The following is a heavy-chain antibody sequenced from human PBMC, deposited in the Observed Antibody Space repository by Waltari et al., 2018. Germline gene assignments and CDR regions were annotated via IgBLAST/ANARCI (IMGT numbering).Heavy chain of an antibody. V-gene: IGHV1-69*04. D-gene: IGHD3-22*01. Sequence: QVQLVQSGAEVKKPGSSVKVSCKSSGGAFSSYAISWVRQAPGQGLEWMGRVIPMVNGADYAQKFQGRVTITADKSTSTAYMELTNLRSEDTAVYYCARIMRLGYYPPGFYYGLDVWGQGTSVTVSS. J-gene: IGHJ6*02. CDR3: ARIMRLGYYPPGFYYGLDV. CDR1: GGAFSSYA. CDR2: VIPMVNGA.